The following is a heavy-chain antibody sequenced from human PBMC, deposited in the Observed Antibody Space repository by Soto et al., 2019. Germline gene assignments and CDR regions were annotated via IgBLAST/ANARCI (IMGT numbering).Heavy chain of an antibody. CDR1: GLTFTTYA. J-gene: IGHJ3*01. CDR2: ISGSGRST. V-gene: IGHV3-23*01. D-gene: IGHD4-17*01. Sequence: GGSLRLSCAASGLTFTTYAMSWVRQAPGKGLEWVSTISGSGRSTYYADSVKGRFTMSRDNSKSTLYLQMNSLRAEDTAIYYCAKDRGCNNYGGAFDVWGQGTMVTVSS. CDR3: AKDRGCNNYGGAFDV.